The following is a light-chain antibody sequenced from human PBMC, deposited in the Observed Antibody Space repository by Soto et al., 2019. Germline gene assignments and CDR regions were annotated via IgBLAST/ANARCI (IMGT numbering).Light chain of an antibody. Sequence: VLTQSPATLSVSPGERAILSCRASQSLSNLAWYQQRPGQAPRLLIYGASTRAAGIPDRFSGSGSGTDFTLTITRLEPEDSAVYFCQQYTGPPTTFGQGTRLEIK. J-gene: IGKJ5*01. CDR1: QSLSN. CDR3: QQYTGPPTT. V-gene: IGKV3-20*01. CDR2: GAS.